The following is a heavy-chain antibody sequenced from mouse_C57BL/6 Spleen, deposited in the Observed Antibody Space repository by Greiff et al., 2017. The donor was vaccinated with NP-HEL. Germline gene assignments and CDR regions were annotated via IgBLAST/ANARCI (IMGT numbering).Heavy chain of an antibody. CDR2: INPNNGGT. CDR3: ARSNDGYDYFDY. V-gene: IGHV1-26*01. J-gene: IGHJ2*01. D-gene: IGHD2-3*01. CDR1: GYTFTDYY. Sequence: EVQLQQSGPELVKPGASVKISCKASGYTFTDYYMNWVKQSHGKSLEWIGDINPNNGGTSYNQKFKGKATLTVDKSSSTAYMELRSLTSEDSAVYYCARSNDGYDYFDYWGQGTTLTVSS.